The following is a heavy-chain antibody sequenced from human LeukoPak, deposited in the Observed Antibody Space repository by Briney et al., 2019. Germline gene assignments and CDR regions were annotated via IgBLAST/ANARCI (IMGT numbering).Heavy chain of an antibody. J-gene: IGHJ4*02. Sequence: ASVKVSCKTSGYSFTTYGITWVRQAPGQGLEWMGWINSYNGNTIYAQKFQGRITMTTDTSTSTAYMEVGSLRSDDTAMYYCARDTWRYSSGSYWEFDYWGQGTLVTVSS. CDR3: ARDTWRYSSGSYWEFDY. CDR1: GYSFTTYG. V-gene: IGHV1-18*01. CDR2: INSYNGNT. D-gene: IGHD6-19*01.